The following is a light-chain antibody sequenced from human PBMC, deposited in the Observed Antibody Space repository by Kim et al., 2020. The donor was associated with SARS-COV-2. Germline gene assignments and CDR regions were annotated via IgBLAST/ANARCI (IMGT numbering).Light chain of an antibody. Sequence: SYKPTQPPSVSVSPGQTARITCSGDALPKKYAYWYQQKSGQAPVLVIYEDSKRPSGIPERFSGSSSGTMATLTISGAQVEDEADYCCYSTDSSGNHRVFGGGTQLTVL. CDR2: EDS. J-gene: IGLJ3*02. CDR3: YSTDSSGNHRV. V-gene: IGLV3-10*01. CDR1: ALPKKY.